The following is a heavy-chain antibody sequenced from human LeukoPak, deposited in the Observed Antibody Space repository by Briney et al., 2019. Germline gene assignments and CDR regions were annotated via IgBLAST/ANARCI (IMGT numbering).Heavy chain of an antibody. Sequence: PGGSLRLSCAASGFTFSSHWMSWVRQAPGKGLEWVANMKQDGSEKYYVDSVKGRFTISRDNAKNSLYPQMNSLRAEDTAVYYCARVYCSGGSCYSDNDAFDIWGQGTMVTVSS. D-gene: IGHD2-15*01. V-gene: IGHV3-7*01. CDR2: MKQDGSEK. CDR3: ARVYCSGGSCYSDNDAFDI. J-gene: IGHJ3*02. CDR1: GFTFSSHW.